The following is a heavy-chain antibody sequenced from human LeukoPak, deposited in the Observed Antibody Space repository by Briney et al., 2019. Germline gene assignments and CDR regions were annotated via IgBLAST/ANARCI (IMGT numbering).Heavy chain of an antibody. CDR3: ASSVGSTDY. Sequence: SETLSLTCAVYGESLSKYFWTWIRQSPGKGLEWIGEINHRGSTNLNPSLKSRVTLSVDTSKHQFSLKLTSVTAADAAVYYCASSVGSTDYWGQGTLVTVSS. D-gene: IGHD1-26*01. J-gene: IGHJ4*02. V-gene: IGHV4-34*01. CDR2: INHRGST. CDR1: GESLSKYF.